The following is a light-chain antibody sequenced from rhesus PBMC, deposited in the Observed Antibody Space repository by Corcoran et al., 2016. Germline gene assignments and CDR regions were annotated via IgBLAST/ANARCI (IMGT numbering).Light chain of an antibody. V-gene: IGLV2-32*01. CDR1: SRDIGGYIY. CDR2: EVS. J-gene: IGLJ6*01. Sequence: HAALTQPRSVSGSPGPSVTISCTGTSRDIGGYIYVSWYQQHPGTAPKLMIYEVSKRPSGVSGRFSGSKSGNTASLTIAGLHAEDEADYYCCSYAGSYNDVFGSGTRLTVL. CDR3: CSYAGSYNDV.